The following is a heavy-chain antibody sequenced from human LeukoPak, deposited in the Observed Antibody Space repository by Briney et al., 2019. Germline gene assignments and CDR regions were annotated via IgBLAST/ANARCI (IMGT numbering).Heavy chain of an antibody. V-gene: IGHV3-30*18. Sequence: GGSLRLSCAASGFTFSSYGMHWVRQAPGKGLEWVAVISYDGSNKYYADSVKGRFTISRDNAKNSLYLQMNSLRAEDTALYYCAKGSVAEGGFDYWGQGTLVTVSS. CDR1: GFTFSSYG. D-gene: IGHD6-19*01. J-gene: IGHJ4*02. CDR3: AKGSVAEGGFDY. CDR2: ISYDGSNK.